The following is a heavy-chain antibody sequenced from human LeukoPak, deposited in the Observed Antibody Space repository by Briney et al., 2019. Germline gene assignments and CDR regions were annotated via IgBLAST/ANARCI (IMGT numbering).Heavy chain of an antibody. CDR1: GGSISSGGYS. Sequence: PSETLSLTCAVSGGSISSGGYSWSWIRQPPGKGLKWIGYIYHSGSTYYNPSLKSRVTISVDRSKNQFSLKLSSVTAADTAVYYCARGGYCSSTSCENWFDPWGQGTLVTVSS. CDR3: ARGGYCSSTSCENWFDP. CDR2: IYHSGST. J-gene: IGHJ5*02. V-gene: IGHV4-30-2*01. D-gene: IGHD2-2*01.